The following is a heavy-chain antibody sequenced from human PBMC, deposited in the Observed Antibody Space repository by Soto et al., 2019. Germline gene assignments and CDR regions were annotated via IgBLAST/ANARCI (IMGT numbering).Heavy chain of an antibody. CDR2: IYYSGST. V-gene: IGHV4-59*01. J-gene: IGHJ4*02. CDR1: GFPISSYN. D-gene: IGHD5-18*01. Sequence: SETLSLTCTVPGFPISSYNWSWIRQAPGKGLEWIGYIYYSGSTNYNPSLKSRVTISVDTSKNQFSLKLSSVTAADTAVYYCARDNGYSYGYTLDHWGQGTLVTVS. CDR3: ARDNGYSYGYTLDH.